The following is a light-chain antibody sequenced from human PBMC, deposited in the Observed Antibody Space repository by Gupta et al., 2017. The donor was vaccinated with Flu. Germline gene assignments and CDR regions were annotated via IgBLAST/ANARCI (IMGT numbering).Light chain of an antibody. Sequence: SYELTQPPSLSVSPGQTARISCSVDTWSNQYSYWSQQKPVQAPVLVIYRDTERPSGVPERLSGSSSGTTVTLTISGVQAEDEAAYYCQSADSTGTYVVFGGGTKLTVL. J-gene: IGLJ2*01. V-gene: IGLV3-25*03. CDR3: QSADSTGTYVV. CDR1: TWSNQY. CDR2: RDT.